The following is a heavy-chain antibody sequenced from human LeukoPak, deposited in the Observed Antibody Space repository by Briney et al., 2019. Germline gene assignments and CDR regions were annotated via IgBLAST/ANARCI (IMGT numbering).Heavy chain of an antibody. J-gene: IGHJ3*02. CDR2: IYSGGST. D-gene: IGHD4-11*01. V-gene: IGHV3-53*01. CDR1: GFMFSNYC. Sequence: PGGSLRLSCAASGFMFSNYCMSWVRQAPGKGLEWVSVIYSGGSTYYADSVKGRFTISRDNSKNTLYLQMNSLRAEDTAVYYFARVCDTVSLWDAFDIWGQGTMVTVSS. CDR3: ARVCDTVSLWDAFDI.